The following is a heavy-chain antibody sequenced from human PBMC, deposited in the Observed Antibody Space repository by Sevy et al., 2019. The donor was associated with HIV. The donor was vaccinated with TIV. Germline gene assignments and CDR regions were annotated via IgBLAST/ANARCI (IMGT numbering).Heavy chain of an antibody. J-gene: IGHJ3*02. CDR1: GFTFNNFP. D-gene: IGHD4-17*01. CDR3: VRERARSTTFDI. Sequence: GGSLRLSCEASGFTFNNFPIHWVRQAPGKGLEWVAVVSFDGGSKYYAYSVRGRFTVSRDNSKNTVYLQLNSLRAEDTAVYHCVRERARSTTFDIWGQGTLVTVSS. CDR2: VSFDGGSK. V-gene: IGHV3-30-3*01.